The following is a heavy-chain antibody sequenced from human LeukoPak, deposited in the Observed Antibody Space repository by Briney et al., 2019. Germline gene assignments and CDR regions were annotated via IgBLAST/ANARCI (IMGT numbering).Heavy chain of an antibody. D-gene: IGHD2-15*01. J-gene: IGHJ4*02. Sequence: GASVKVSCKASGYAFTNYYMHWVRQAPGQGLEWMGRINPNSGGTNYAQKFQGRVTMTRDTSISTAYMELSRLRSDDTAVYYCARASSATFHFDYWGQGTLVTVSS. CDR1: GYAFTNYY. V-gene: IGHV1-2*06. CDR3: ARASSATFHFDY. CDR2: INPNSGGT.